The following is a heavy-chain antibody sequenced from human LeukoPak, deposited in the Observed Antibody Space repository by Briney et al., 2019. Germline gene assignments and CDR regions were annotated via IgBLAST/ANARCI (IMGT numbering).Heavy chain of an antibody. CDR2: VNLQGST. V-gene: IGHV4-4*02. CDR3: AREGGPYRPLDY. Sequence: GTLSLTCGVSGGSITSTNYWTWVRQPPGKGLEWIGEVNLQGSTNYNPSLMGRVAISVDTSENHISLQLTSVTAADTAVYYCAREGGPYRPLDYSGQGALVTVSS. CDR1: GGSITSTNY. J-gene: IGHJ4*02.